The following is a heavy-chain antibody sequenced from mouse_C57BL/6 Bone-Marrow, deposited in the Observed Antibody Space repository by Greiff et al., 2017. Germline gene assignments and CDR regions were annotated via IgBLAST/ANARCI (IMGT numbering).Heavy chain of an antibody. J-gene: IGHJ3*01. CDR3: ARFDFGIAY. D-gene: IGHD2-4*01. CDR1: GYAFTNYL. Sequence: VKLQESGAELVRPGTSVKVSCKASGYAFTNYLIEWVKQRPGQGLEWIGVINPGSGGTNYNEKFKGKATLTADKSSSTAYMQLSSLTSEDSAVYFCARFDFGIAYWGQGTLVTVSA. V-gene: IGHV1-54*01. CDR2: INPGSGGT.